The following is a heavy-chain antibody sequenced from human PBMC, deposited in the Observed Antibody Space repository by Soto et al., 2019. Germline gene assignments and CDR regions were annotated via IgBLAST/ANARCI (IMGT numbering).Heavy chain of an antibody. CDR3: TTDLWRIAVVVGSTGYFNP. CDR2: IKSKSDGGTT. CDR1: GLTFSDAW. D-gene: IGHD2-15*01. J-gene: IGHJ5*02. Sequence: GGSLRLSCAASGLTFSDAWMSWVRQAPGKGLDWVGRIKSKSDGGTTEDAATVRGRFTISRDDSKNTLYLQMNSLKTEDTAVYYCTTDLWRIAVVVGSTGYFNPWGQGTPVTVSS. V-gene: IGHV3-15*01.